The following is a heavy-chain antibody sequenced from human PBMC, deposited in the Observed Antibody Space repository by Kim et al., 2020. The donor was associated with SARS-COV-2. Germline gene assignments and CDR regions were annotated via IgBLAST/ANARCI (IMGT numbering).Heavy chain of an antibody. D-gene: IGHD2-2*01. CDR2: IRSKANSYAT. CDR3: TNLPYCSSTSCSDY. Sequence: GGSLRLSCAASGFTFSGSAMHWVRQASGKGLEWVGRIRSKANSYATAYAASVKGRFTISRDDSKNTAYLQMNSLKTEDTAVYYCTNLPYCSSTSCSDYWGQGTLVTVSS. J-gene: IGHJ4*02. CDR1: GFTFSGSA. V-gene: IGHV3-73*01.